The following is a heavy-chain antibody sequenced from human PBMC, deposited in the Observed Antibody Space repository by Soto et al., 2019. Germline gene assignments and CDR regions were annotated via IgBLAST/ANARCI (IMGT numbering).Heavy chain of an antibody. J-gene: IGHJ3*02. CDR2: IWNDGSNE. CDR3: VRDASDSGYEFAI. V-gene: IGHV3-33*01. D-gene: IGHD3-16*01. Sequence: QLVESGGGVVQPGRSLRLSCAASGFTFSRDAMHWVRQAPGKGLEWVAFIWNDGSNEYYADSVKGRAIISRDNSENTLYLQTNSLRGENTAVYFCVRDASDSGYEFAIWGQGTMVTVSS. CDR1: GFTFSRDA.